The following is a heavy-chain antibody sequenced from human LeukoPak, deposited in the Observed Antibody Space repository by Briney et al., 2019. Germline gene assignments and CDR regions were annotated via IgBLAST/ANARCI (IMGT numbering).Heavy chain of an antibody. J-gene: IGHJ4*02. CDR2: INPNSGGT. CDR1: GYTFTSYD. V-gene: IGHV1-2*06. D-gene: IGHD3-22*01. Sequence: ASVKVSCKASGYTFTSYDINWVRQAPGQGLEWMGRINPNSGGTNYAQKFQGRVTMTRDTSISTAYMELSRLRSDDTAVYYCARDYYDSSGYSDYFDYWGQGTLVTVSS. CDR3: ARDYYDSSGYSDYFDY.